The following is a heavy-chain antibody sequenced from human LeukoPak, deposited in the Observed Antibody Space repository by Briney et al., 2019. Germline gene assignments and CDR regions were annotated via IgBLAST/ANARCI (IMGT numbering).Heavy chain of an antibody. CDR1: GGSISSSSYY. V-gene: IGHV4-39*07. CDR2: IYYSGST. J-gene: IGHJ3*02. CDR3: ARVRYQLPPVDAFDI. Sequence: SETLSLTCTVSGGSISSSSYYWGWIRQPPGKGLEWIGSIYYSGSTYYNPSLKSRVTISVDTSKNQFSLKLSSVTAADTAVYYCARVRYQLPPVDAFDIWGQGTMVTVSS. D-gene: IGHD2-2*01.